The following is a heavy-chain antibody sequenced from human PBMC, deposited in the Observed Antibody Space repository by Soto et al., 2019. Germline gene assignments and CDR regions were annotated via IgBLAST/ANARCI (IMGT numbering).Heavy chain of an antibody. V-gene: IGHV1-69*13. CDR1: GGTFSSYA. CDR3: ARVAAVGGSGSYYVFDY. CDR2: IIPIFGTA. J-gene: IGHJ4*02. Sequence: WASVKVSCKASGGTFSSYAISWVRQAPGQGLEWMGGIIPIFGTANYAQKFQGRVTITADESTSTACMELSSLRSEDTAVYYCARVAAVGGSGSYYVFDYWRQGTLVTVSS. D-gene: IGHD1-26*01.